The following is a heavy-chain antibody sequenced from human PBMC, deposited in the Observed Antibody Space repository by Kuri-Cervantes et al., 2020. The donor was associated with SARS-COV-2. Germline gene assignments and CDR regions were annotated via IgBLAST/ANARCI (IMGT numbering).Heavy chain of an antibody. CDR3: ATDRDGFHDF. CDR2: ISYDGKKK. D-gene: IGHD3-10*01. J-gene: IGHJ4*02. CDR1: GFNFSRSD. V-gene: IGHV3-30*03. Sequence: GESLKISCSASGFNFSRSDMHWVRQAPGKGLEWVAVISYDGKKKRCMVSGKGRFTISRDNSQNTLYLQMQSLRSEDTGMYYCATDRDGFHDFWGQGTLVTVSS.